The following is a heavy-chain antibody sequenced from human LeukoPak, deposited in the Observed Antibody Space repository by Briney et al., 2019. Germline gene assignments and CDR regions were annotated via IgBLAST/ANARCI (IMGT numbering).Heavy chain of an antibody. Sequence: GGSLRLSCAASGFTFSSCSMNWVRQAPGKGLEWVSSISSSSSYIYYADSVKGRFTISRDNAKNSLYLQMNSLRAEDTAVYYCAKYLAAAAFDYWGQGTLVTVSS. CDR3: AKYLAAAAFDY. J-gene: IGHJ4*02. V-gene: IGHV3-21*04. D-gene: IGHD6-13*01. CDR2: ISSSSSYI. CDR1: GFTFSSCS.